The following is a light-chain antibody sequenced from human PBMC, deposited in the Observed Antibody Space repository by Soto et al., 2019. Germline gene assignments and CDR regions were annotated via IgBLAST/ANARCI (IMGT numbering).Light chain of an antibody. CDR3: QSYDSRLSGWV. V-gene: IGLV1-40*01. CDR2: GNS. Sequence: QSVLAQPPSVSGAPGHRVTISCTGSSSNIGAYYDVHWYQQLPGTAPKLLIYGNSSRPSGVPDRFSVSRSGTSASLAITGLRAEDEADYYCQSYDSRLSGWVFGGGTKLTVL. CDR1: SSNIGAYYD. J-gene: IGLJ3*02.